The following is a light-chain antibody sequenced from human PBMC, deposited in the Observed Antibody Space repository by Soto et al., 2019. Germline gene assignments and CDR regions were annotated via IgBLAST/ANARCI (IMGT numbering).Light chain of an antibody. CDR2: KVS. Sequence: DIHMTQSPSSLSASVGDTVSITCRASQSISTWLAWYQQKPGKAPKCLIHKVSSLESGVPSRFSGSSSGTEFTLTITSLQPDDFATYFCQQYQTYPWTFGQGTKVDIK. CDR3: QQYQTYPWT. J-gene: IGKJ1*01. CDR1: QSISTW. V-gene: IGKV1-5*03.